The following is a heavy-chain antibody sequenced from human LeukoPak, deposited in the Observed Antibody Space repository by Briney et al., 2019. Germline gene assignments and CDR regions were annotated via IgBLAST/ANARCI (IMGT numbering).Heavy chain of an antibody. CDR3: RVCYYDSSGLDY. V-gene: IGHV4-34*01. CDR2: INHSGST. J-gene: IGHJ4*02. Sequence: SETLSLTCAVYGGSFSGYYWSWIRQPPGKGLEWIGEINHSGSTNYNPSLKSRVTISVDTSKNQFSLKLGSVTAADTAVYYCRVCYYDSSGLDYWGQGTLVTVSS. D-gene: IGHD3-22*01. CDR1: GGSFSGYY.